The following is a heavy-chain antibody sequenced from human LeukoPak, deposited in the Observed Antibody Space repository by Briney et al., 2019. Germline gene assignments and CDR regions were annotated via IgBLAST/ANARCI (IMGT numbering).Heavy chain of an antibody. CDR2: LYTGGST. V-gene: IGHV3-53*04. Sequence: GGSLRLSCAASGFTVSSNYMSWVRQAPGKGLEWVSILYTGGSTYYADSVKGRFTISRHNSKNTLYLQMNSLRAEDSAVYYCAGGVTGTTGVSNYGMDVWGQGTTVTVSS. CDR3: AGGVTGTTGVSNYGMDV. CDR1: GFTVSSNY. D-gene: IGHD1-20*01. J-gene: IGHJ6*02.